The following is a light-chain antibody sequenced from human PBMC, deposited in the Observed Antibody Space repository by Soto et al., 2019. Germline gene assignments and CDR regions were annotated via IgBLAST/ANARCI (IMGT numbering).Light chain of an antibody. CDR3: QQSSSIPLS. CDR2: DAS. CDR1: QRISTY. J-gene: IGKJ3*01. Sequence: DIQMTQSPSSLSASVGDRVTITCRASQRISTYLNWYQQKPGKAPKLLIYDASTLQGGVPSRFSGSGSGTDFTLTISSLQPEDAATYYCQQSSSIPLSFGRGTKVDIK. V-gene: IGKV1-39*01.